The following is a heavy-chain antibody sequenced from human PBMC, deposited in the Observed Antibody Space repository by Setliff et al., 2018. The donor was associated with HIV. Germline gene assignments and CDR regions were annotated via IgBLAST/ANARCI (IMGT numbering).Heavy chain of an antibody. CDR2: IYPGGARR. D-gene: IGHD1-26*01. CDR1: GYTFTNYY. J-gene: IGHJ4*02. CDR3: AAGVGADTEPISRYFDY. V-gene: IGHV1-46*01. Sequence: ASVKVSCKASGYTFTNYYMHWVRQAPGQGLEWMGIIYPGGARRSYAQKFQGRVTITRDMSTSTAYMELSSLRSEDTAVYYCAAGVGADTEPISRYFDYWGQGALVTVSS.